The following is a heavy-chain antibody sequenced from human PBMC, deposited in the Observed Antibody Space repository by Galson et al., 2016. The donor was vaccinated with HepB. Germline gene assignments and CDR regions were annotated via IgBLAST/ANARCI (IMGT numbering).Heavy chain of an antibody. Sequence: SLRLSCAASRFTFSDFFITWIRQTPGKGLEWVSYISGSGSTTHYTDSVRGRFTISRDNAKNSVYLQMNSLRAEDTAVYYCASGEWLPLTGYHYGLDVWGQGTTVTVSS. J-gene: IGHJ6*02. V-gene: IGHV3-11*01. CDR1: RFTFSDFF. CDR2: ISGSGSTT. D-gene: IGHD3-3*01. CDR3: ASGEWLPLTGYHYGLDV.